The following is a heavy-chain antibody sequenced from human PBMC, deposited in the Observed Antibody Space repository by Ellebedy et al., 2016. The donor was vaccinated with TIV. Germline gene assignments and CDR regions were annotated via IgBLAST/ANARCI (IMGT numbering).Heavy chain of an antibody. V-gene: IGHV1-3*01. J-gene: IGHJ6*02. CDR1: GYTLPNNV. Sequence: AASVKVSCQASGYTLPNNVIHWVRQAPGQRLEYMGWINVCNGNTNYSQKFQGRVTITSDTSASTAYMDLSSLRSEDTPVYYCARNNHYNYGMDIWGQGTTVTVSS. CDR3: ARNNHYNYGMDI. CDR2: INVCNGNT. D-gene: IGHD2-2*02.